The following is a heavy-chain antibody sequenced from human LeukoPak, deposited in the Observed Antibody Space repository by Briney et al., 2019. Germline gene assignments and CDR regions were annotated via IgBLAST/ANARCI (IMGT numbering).Heavy chain of an antibody. Sequence: ASETLSLTCAVYGGSFSGYYWSWIRQPPGKGLEWVSAIDIYSTKTNYADSVKGRFTISRDNSKNTLYLQMNSLRGEDTAIYYCARDYKADFWGQGTLVTVSS. CDR2: IDIYSTKT. D-gene: IGHD3-10*01. J-gene: IGHJ4*02. V-gene: IGHV3-53*01. CDR3: ARDYKADF. CDR1: GGSFSGYY.